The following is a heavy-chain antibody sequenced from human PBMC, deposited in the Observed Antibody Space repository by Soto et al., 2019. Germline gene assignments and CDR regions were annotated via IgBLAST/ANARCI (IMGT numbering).Heavy chain of an antibody. V-gene: IGHV3-72*01. D-gene: IGHD2-2*01. CDR1: GFTFSDHY. Sequence: EVQLVESGGGLVQPGGSLRLSCAASGFTFSDHYIDWVRQAPGKGLEWVGRTRKKGNTYTTEYAASVKGRFTISRDDSKNSLYLQMKSLKTEDTAVYYCARSGSTTSCYDYWGQGTLVTVSP. CDR3: ARSGSTTSCYDY. CDR2: TRKKGNTYTT. J-gene: IGHJ4*02.